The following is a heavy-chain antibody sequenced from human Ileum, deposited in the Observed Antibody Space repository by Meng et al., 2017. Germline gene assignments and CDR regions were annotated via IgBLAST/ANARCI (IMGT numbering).Heavy chain of an antibody. CDR3: ARDHWGSLDY. CDR1: GGSVMSRGYQ. CDR2: AST. Sequence: EAGRGVVMPSGTLPLICAVAGGSVMSRGYQWGWIRQPPGKGLEWIGYASTNYNPSLKSRVTISVDTSKNQFSLKLTSVTAADTAVYYCARDHWGSLDYWGQGVLVTVSS. J-gene: IGHJ4*02. V-gene: IGHV4-61*08. D-gene: IGHD7-27*01.